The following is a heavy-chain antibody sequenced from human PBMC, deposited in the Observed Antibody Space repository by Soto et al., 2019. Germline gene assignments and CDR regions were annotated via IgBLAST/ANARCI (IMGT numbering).Heavy chain of an antibody. CDR1: GGSVSRGSYY. CDR3: ARGPYYYDSSGYLIDY. V-gene: IGHV4-61*01. Sequence: PSETLSLICTVSGGSVSRGSYYWSWIRQPPGKGLEWIGYIYYSGSTNYNPSLKSRVTISVDTSKNQFSLKLSSVTAADTAVYYCARGPYYYDSSGYLIDYWGQGTLVTVSS. CDR2: IYYSGST. D-gene: IGHD3-22*01. J-gene: IGHJ4*02.